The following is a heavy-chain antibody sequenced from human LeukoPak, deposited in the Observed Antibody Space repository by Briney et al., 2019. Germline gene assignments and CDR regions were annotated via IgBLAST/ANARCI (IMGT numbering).Heavy chain of an antibody. V-gene: IGHV1-18*01. D-gene: IGHD3-9*01. CDR1: GYTFTNYG. CDR3: ARAIVLRYFDWLFSAPNYYYGMDV. J-gene: IGHJ6*02. CDR2: INAYNGNT. Sequence: ASVKVSCKASGYTFTNYGISWVRQAPGQGLEWMGWINAYNGNTNYAQKLQGRVTMTTDTSTSTAYMELRSLRSDDTAVYYCARAIVLRYFDWLFSAPNYYYGMDVWGQGTTVTVSS.